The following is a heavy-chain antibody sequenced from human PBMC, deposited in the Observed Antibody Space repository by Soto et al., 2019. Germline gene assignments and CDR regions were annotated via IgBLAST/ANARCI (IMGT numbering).Heavy chain of an antibody. D-gene: IGHD3-10*01. CDR1: GGSISSYY. V-gene: IGHV4-59*01. J-gene: IGHJ5*02. Sequence: SETLSLTCTVSGGSISSYYWSWIRQPPGKGLEWIGYIYYSGSTNYNPSLKSRVTISVDTSKNQFSLNLSSVTAADTAVYYCARENYYGSGSYTLNWFDPWGQGTQVTVSS. CDR3: ARENYYGSGSYTLNWFDP. CDR2: IYYSGST.